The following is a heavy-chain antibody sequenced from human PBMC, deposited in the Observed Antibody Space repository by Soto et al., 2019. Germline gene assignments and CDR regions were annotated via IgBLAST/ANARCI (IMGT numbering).Heavy chain of an antibody. D-gene: IGHD6-19*01. J-gene: IGHJ6*02. V-gene: IGHV4-59*01. CDR1: GGSIRSYY. CDR3: VRDHLYFSSGVNYYGMDV. Sequence: TLSLTCTVSGGSIRSYYWTWIRQPPGKGLEWIGYIYYTGSTNYNPSLKSRVTISVDTSKNQFSLNLTSVTAADTAVYYCVRDHLYFSSGVNYYGMDVWGQGTTVTVSS. CDR2: IYYTGST.